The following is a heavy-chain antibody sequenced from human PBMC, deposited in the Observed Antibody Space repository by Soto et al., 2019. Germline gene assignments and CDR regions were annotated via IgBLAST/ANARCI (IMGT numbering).Heavy chain of an antibody. V-gene: IGHV3-74*01. J-gene: IGHJ4*01. CDR2: ISDDGSTT. CDR3: TRGQRVSSTGRGAH. Sequence: GGSLRLSCEVSGFTVSAYWMHWVRQVPGKGLIWVSRISDDGSTTTYADSVKGRFTISRDNAKNTLYLQMNSLRADDTGLYYCTRGQRVSSTGRGAHWGDGTLVPVSP. D-gene: IGHD6-6*01. CDR1: GFTVSAYW.